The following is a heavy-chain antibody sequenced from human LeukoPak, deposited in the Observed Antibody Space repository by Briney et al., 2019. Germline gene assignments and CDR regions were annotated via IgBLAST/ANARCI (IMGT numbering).Heavy chain of an antibody. V-gene: IGHV3-30*02. CDR2: IHFDGSKT. J-gene: IGHJ4*02. D-gene: IGHD5-12*01. Sequence: QSGGSLRLSCAASGFTFSSYGMYWVRQAPGKGLEWVAFIHFDGSKTYYADSVKGRFTISRDNSKNTLYLQMNSLRAEDTAVYYCARDTEARDIVATIQDYWGQGTLVTVSS. CDR3: ARDTEARDIVATIQDY. CDR1: GFTFSSYG.